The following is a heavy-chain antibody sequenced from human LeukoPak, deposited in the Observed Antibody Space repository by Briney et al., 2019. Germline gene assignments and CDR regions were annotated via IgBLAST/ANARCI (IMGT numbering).Heavy chain of an antibody. D-gene: IGHD3-22*01. V-gene: IGHV3-23*01. Sequence: PGGSLRLSCAASGFTVSSNYMSWVRQAPGKGLEWVSAISGSGGSTYYADSVKGRFTISRDNSKNTLYLQMNSLRAEDTAVYYCAKGSHYYDSSGYYPPRFDYWGQGTLVTVSS. CDR3: AKGSHYYDSSGYYPPRFDY. CDR1: GFTVSSNY. CDR2: ISGSGGST. J-gene: IGHJ4*02.